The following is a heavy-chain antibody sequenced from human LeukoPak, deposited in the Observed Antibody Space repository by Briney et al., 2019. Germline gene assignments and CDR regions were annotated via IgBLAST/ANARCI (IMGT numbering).Heavy chain of an antibody. J-gene: IGHJ4*02. Sequence: SETLSLTCTDSGGSISSYYWSWIRQPPGKGLEWIGYIYYSGSTNYNPSLKSRVTILVDTSKNQFSLKLSSVTAADTAVYYCATYDFWSGYSDYWGQGTLVTVSS. CDR3: ATYDFWSGYSDY. CDR1: GGSISSYY. CDR2: IYYSGST. D-gene: IGHD3-3*01. V-gene: IGHV4-59*08.